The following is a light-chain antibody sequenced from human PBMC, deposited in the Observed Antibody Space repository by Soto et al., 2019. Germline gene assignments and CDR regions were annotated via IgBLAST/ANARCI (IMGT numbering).Light chain of an antibody. V-gene: IGLV2-14*01. CDR2: EVN. J-gene: IGLJ1*01. Sequence: QSALTQPASLSGSPGQSITISCTGTSGDIGAYDYVSWFQQHPGKAPKLMISEVNNRPSGVSNRFSGSKSGNTAYLTISGLQVEDESEYFCFSFPTTSLHVSGTGTKVTV. CDR3: FSFPTTSLHV. CDR1: SGDIGAYDY.